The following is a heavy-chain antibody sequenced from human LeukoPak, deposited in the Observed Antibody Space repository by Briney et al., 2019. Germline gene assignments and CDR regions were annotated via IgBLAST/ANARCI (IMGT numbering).Heavy chain of an antibody. CDR2: FDPEDGET. V-gene: IGHV1-24*01. D-gene: IGHD1-1*01. Sequence: GASVKVSCKVSGYTLTELSMHWVRQAPGKGLEWMGGFDPEDGETIYAQKFQGRVTMTEDTSTDTAYMELSSLRSDDTAVYYCARDWATWTTSDADFDYWGQGTLVTVSS. J-gene: IGHJ4*02. CDR1: GYTLTELS. CDR3: ARDWATWTTSDADFDY.